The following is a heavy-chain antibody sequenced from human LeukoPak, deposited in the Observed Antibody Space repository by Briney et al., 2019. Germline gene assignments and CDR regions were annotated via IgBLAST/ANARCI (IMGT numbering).Heavy chain of an antibody. CDR1: GGTFSSYA. J-gene: IGHJ5*02. D-gene: IGHD6-6*01. V-gene: IGHV1-46*01. CDR3: ASQSIGPRSGWLDP. CDR2: INPSGGST. Sequence: GASVKVSCKASGGTFSSYAISWVRQAPGQGLEWMGIINPSGGSTSYAQKFQGRVTMTRDMSTSTVYMELSSLRSEDTAVYYCASQSIGPRSGWLDPWGQGTLVTVSS.